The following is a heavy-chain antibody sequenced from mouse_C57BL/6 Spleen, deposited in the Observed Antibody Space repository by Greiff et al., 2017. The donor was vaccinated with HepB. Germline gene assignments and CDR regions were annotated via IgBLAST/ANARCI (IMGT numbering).Heavy chain of an antibody. V-gene: IGHV1-50*01. CDR3: ARGGPH. Sequence: QVQLQQSGAELVKPGASVKLSCKASGYTFTSYWMQWVKQRPGQGLEWIGEIDPSDSYTNYNQKFKGKATLTVDTSSSTAYMQLSSLTSEDSAVYYCARGGPHWGQGTTLPVSS. J-gene: IGHJ2*01. CDR2: IDPSDSYT. CDR1: GYTFTSYW.